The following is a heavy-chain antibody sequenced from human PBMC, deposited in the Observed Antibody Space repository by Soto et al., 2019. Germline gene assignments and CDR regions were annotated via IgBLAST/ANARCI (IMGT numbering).Heavy chain of an antibody. J-gene: IGHJ4*02. V-gene: IGHV3-30*18. CDR3: AKGGIQLWLGGFFDY. D-gene: IGHD5-18*01. Sequence: VQVVESGGGLVKPGGSLRLSCAASGFTFSSYGMHWVRQAPGKGLEWVAVISYDGSNKYYADSVKGRFTISRDNSKNTLYLQMNSLRAEDTAVYYCAKGGIQLWLGGFFDYWGQGTLVTVSS. CDR2: ISYDGSNK. CDR1: GFTFSSYG.